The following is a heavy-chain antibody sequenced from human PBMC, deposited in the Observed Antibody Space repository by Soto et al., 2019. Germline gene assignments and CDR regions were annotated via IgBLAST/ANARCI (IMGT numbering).Heavy chain of an antibody. J-gene: IGHJ3*02. CDR1: GYTFTSYA. CDR2: INAGNSNT. V-gene: IGHV1-3*01. CDR3: ARGGSGITGTTYAFDI. Sequence: ASVKVSCKASGYTFTSYAMHWVRQAPGQRLEWMGWINAGNSNTKYSQKFQGRVTITRDTSASTAYMELSSLRSEDTAVYYCARGGSGITGTTYAFDIWGQGTMVTVSS. D-gene: IGHD1-20*01.